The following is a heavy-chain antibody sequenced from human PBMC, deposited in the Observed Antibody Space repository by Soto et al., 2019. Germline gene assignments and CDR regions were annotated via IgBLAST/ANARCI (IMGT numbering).Heavy chain of an antibody. J-gene: IGHJ6*03. CDR1: GVTFSSYG. V-gene: IGHV3-7*01. Sequence: GGSLRLSCAASGVTFSSYGMSWVRQAPGKGLEWVANIKQDGSEKYYVDSVKGRFTISRDNAKNSLYLQMNSLRAEDTAVYYCARATYYYYMDVWGKGTTVTVSS. D-gene: IGHD4-17*01. CDR3: ARATYYYYMDV. CDR2: IKQDGSEK.